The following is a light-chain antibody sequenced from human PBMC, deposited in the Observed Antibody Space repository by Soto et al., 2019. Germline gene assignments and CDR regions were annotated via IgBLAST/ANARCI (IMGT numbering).Light chain of an antibody. CDR1: SSDVGHYNF. Sequence: QSVLTQPASVSGSPGQSITISCTGTSSDVGHYNFVSWYQQHPGKAPKFIIYEVSNRPSGASDRFSGSKSGNTASLTISGLQAEDEADYYCTSYTTSSTYVFGTGTKVTVL. V-gene: IGLV2-14*01. CDR3: TSYTTSSTYV. CDR2: EVS. J-gene: IGLJ1*01.